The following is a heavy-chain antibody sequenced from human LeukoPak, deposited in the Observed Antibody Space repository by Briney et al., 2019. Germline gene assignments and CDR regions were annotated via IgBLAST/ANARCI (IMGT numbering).Heavy chain of an antibody. J-gene: IGHJ3*02. CDR2: MNPNSGNT. V-gene: IGHV1-8*01. D-gene: IGHD4-23*01. Sequence: ASVKVSCKASGYTFTSYDINWVRQATGQGLEWMGWMNPNSGNTGYAQKFQGRVTMTRNTSISTAYMELSSLRSEDTAVYYCARRTGAATVVTSPHDAFDIWGQGTMVTVSS. CDR1: GYTFTSYD. CDR3: ARRTGAATVVTSPHDAFDI.